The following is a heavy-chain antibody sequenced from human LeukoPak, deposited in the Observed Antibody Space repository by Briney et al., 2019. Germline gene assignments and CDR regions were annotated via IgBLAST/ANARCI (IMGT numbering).Heavy chain of an antibody. D-gene: IGHD3-22*01. J-gene: IGHJ4*02. Sequence: ASVKVSCKASGGTFSSYAIGWVRQAPGQGLEWMGGIIPIFGTANYAQNFQGRVTITADESTSTAYMELSNLRSEDTAVYYCARESTDYYDSSGYYYGPVYWGQGTLVTVSS. CDR2: IIPIFGTA. CDR3: ARESTDYYDSSGYYYGPVY. V-gene: IGHV1-69*13. CDR1: GGTFSSYA.